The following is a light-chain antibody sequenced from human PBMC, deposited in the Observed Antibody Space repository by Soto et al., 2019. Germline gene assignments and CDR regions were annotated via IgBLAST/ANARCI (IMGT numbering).Light chain of an antibody. V-gene: IGKV3-20*01. CDR1: QTMTRAY. CDR3: QQYGSSPWT. CDR2: GAS. Sequence: EIVLMQSPGTLSLSPGERATLSCRASQTMTRAYVAWYQQKPGQAPRLLIYGASSRATGIPDRFSGSGSGTDFTLTISRLEPEDFAVYYCQQYGSSPWTFGQGTKVDIK. J-gene: IGKJ1*01.